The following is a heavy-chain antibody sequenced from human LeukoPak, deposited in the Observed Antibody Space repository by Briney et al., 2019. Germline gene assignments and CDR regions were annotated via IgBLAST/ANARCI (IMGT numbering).Heavy chain of an antibody. D-gene: IGHD3-22*01. V-gene: IGHV3-11*01. CDR2: ISNSDSTT. J-gene: IGHJ4*02. CDR3: ARRYYDSSGPYYFDF. Sequence: GGSLRLSCAASGFTFSDCYMNWIRRAPGKGLEWISYISNSDSTTYYADSVKGRFTISRDNAKNSLYLQMNSLRAEDTAVYYCARRYYDSSGPYYFDFWGQGTLVTVSS. CDR1: GFTFSDCY.